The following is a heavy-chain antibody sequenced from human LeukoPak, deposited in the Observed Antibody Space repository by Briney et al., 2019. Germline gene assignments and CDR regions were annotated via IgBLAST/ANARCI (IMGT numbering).Heavy chain of an antibody. V-gene: IGHV4-34*01. J-gene: IGHJ4*02. Sequence: SETLSLICAVYGESFSGYYWSWIRQPPGKGLTWIGEINHSGSINYNPSLKSRVTISLDTSKSQFSLKLSSVTAADTAVYYCARGKYDSGGYYLDYWGQGTLVTVSS. D-gene: IGHD3-22*01. CDR2: INHSGSI. CDR3: ARGKYDSGGYYLDY. CDR1: GESFSGYY.